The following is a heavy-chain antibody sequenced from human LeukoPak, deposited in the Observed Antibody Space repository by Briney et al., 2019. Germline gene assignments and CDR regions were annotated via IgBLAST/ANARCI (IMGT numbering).Heavy chain of an antibody. J-gene: IGHJ5*02. CDR1: GFTFSNYA. Sequence: SGGSLRLSCAASGFTFSNYAMSWVRQAPGKGLEWVSTIGGSGGDTYYADSVKGRFTISRDNSKNTLYLQMDSLRAEDTALYYCAKGSGINHYHWIDPWGQGTLVTVSS. CDR3: AKGSGINHYHWIDP. V-gene: IGHV3-23*01. D-gene: IGHD1-14*01. CDR2: IGGSGGDT.